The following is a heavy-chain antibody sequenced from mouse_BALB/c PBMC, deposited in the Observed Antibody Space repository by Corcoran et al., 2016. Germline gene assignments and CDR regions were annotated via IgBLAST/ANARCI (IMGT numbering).Heavy chain of an antibody. D-gene: IGHD2-3*01. CDR1: GYTFTDYS. CDR2: INTETGEP. V-gene: IGHV9-2-1*01. J-gene: IGHJ2*01. Sequence: QIQLVQSGPELTKPGETVKISCKASGYTFTDYSMHWVKQAPGMGLKWMGWINTETGEPTYADDFKGRFAFSLETSASTAYLQINNLKNEDTATYFCARWRGGLLGYWGQGTTLTVSS. CDR3: ARWRGGLLGY.